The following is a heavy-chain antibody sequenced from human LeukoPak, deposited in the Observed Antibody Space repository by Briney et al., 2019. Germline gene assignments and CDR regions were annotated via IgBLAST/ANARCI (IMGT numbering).Heavy chain of an antibody. Sequence: PGGSLRLSCAASGFTLSSYSMNWVRQAPGKGLEWVSYISSSGTTIYYADSVKGRFTISRDNAKNSLYLQMNSLRAEDTAVYYCARETRVRWTDYWGQGILVTVSS. V-gene: IGHV3-48*04. CDR1: GFTLSSYS. J-gene: IGHJ4*02. D-gene: IGHD5-24*01. CDR2: ISSSGTTI. CDR3: ARETRVRWTDY.